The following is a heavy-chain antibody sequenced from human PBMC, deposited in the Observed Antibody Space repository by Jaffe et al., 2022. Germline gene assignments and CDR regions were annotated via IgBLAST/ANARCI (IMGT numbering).Heavy chain of an antibody. V-gene: IGHV3-30*02. CDR3: ATLGDIVVVVADIDAFDI. Sequence: QVQLVESGGGVVQPGGSLRLSCAASGFTFSSYGMHWVRQAPGKGLEWVAFIRYDGSNKYYADSVKGRFTISRDNSKNTLYLQMNSLRAEDTAVYYCATLGDIVVVVADIDAFDIWGQGTMVTVSS. CDR2: IRYDGSNK. CDR1: GFTFSSYG. D-gene: IGHD2-15*01. J-gene: IGHJ3*02.